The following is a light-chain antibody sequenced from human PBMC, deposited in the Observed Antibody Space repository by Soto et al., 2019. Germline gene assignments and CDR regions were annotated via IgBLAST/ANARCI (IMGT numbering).Light chain of an antibody. CDR3: QQLNSYPRT. J-gene: IGKJ1*01. CDR2: AAS. V-gene: IGKV1-9*01. CDR1: QVISTY. Sequence: DIQLTQSPSFLSASVGDRVTITCRASQVISTYLAWYQQKPGKAPKLLIYAASTLQSGVPSRFSGSGSGTEFPLTISSLQPEDFATYYCQQLNSYPRTFGQGTEVEIK.